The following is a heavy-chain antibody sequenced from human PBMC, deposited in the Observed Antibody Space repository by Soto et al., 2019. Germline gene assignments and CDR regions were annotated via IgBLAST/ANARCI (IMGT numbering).Heavy chain of an antibody. V-gene: IGHV4-38-2*01. CDR3: ARARWYDAFDV. CDR2: IFHGGNT. D-gene: IGHD2-15*01. CDR1: GFFISSGNY. J-gene: IGHJ3*01. Sequence: SETLSLTCAVSGFFISSGNYWGWIRKPPGKGLEWIGSIFHGGNTYYNPSLKSRVTISVDMSKNQFSLKLNSVTAADTAVYYCARARWYDAFDVWGQGAVVTVSS.